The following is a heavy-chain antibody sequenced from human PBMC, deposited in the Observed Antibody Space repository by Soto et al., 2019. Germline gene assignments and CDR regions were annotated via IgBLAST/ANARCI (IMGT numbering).Heavy chain of an antibody. CDR3: AKDVHYDIVTGIEYFDH. D-gene: IGHD3-9*01. Sequence: EVQLLESGGGLVQPGGSLKISCAVSGFTFSSYAMSWVRQAPGKGLEWVSGISGTGRVTNYAESVKGRFTISRDNPKNTLYLEMKSLSAEDTAVYYCAKDVHYDIVTGIEYFDHWGQGTLVTVSS. CDR1: GFTFSSYA. CDR2: ISGTGRVT. J-gene: IGHJ1*01. V-gene: IGHV3-23*01.